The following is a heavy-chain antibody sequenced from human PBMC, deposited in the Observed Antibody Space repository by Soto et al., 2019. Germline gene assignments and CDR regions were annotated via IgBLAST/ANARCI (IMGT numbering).Heavy chain of an antibody. D-gene: IGHD3-10*01. V-gene: IGHV4-34*01. CDR2: INHSGST. Sequence: QVQLQQWGAGLLKPSETLSLTCAVYGGSFSGYYWSWIRQPPGKGLEWIGEINHSGSTNYNPCLQSRVTILLDTSKNQFSLKMRAVTAAGTSVYYCARVGYSYYYGSWSYYTYYYYYGMDVWGQGTTVTVSS. J-gene: IGHJ6*02. CDR1: GGSFSGYY. CDR3: ARVGYSYYYGSWSYYTYYYYYGMDV.